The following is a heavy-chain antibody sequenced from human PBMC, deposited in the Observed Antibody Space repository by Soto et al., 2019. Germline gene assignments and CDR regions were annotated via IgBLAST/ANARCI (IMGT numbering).Heavy chain of an antibody. Sequence: GASVKVSCKASGYTFTGYYMHWVRQAPGQGLEWMGWINPNSGGTNYAQKFQGWVTMTRDTSISTAYMELSSVTAADTAMYYCAREVDTDVGGLGFYDAFDIWGPGTKVTVSS. J-gene: IGHJ3*02. CDR3: AREVDTDVGGLGFYDAFDI. CDR1: GYTFTGYY. V-gene: IGHV1-2*04. D-gene: IGHD5-18*01. CDR2: INPNSGGT.